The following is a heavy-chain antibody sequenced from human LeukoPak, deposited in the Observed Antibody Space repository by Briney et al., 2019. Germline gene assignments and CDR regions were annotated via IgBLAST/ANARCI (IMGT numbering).Heavy chain of an antibody. CDR1: GYTFTSYD. D-gene: IGHD3-22*01. V-gene: IGHV1-8*01. J-gene: IGHJ4*02. CDR3: ATHFDTSGYPSSFDY. CDR2: MNPNSGNT. Sequence: ASVKVSCKASGYTFTSYDINWVRQATGQGLEWMGWMNPNSGNTGYAQKFQGRVTMTRNTSISTAYMELSSLRSEDTAVYYCATHFDTSGYPSSFDYWGQGTLVTVSS.